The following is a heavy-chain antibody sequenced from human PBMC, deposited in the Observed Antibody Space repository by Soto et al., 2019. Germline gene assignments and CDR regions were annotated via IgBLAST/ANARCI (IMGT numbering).Heavy chain of an antibody. CDR2: FDPEDGET. V-gene: IGHV1-24*01. D-gene: IGHD3-3*01. CDR1: GYTLTELS. J-gene: IGHJ4*02. Sequence: ASVKVSCKVSGYTLTELSMHWVRQAPGKGLEWMGGFDPEDGETIYAQKFQGRVTMTEDTSTDTAYMELSSLRSEDTAVYYCATTRYYDFWSGEFDDWGQGTLVTVSS. CDR3: ATTRYYDFWSGEFDD.